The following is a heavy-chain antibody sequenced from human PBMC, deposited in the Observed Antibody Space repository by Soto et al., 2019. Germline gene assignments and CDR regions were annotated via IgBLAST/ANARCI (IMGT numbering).Heavy chain of an antibody. V-gene: IGHV4-31*03. CDR1: VVFLISDAYY. CDR2: IYHTGST. Sequence: SETLSLTCSVSVVFLISDAYYWSWIRQRPGKGLEWIGNIYHTGSTYYTPSLKSRSILSLDTSKNQFSLRLNSVTAADTAVYFCARYRFSGTWSKFDYWGQGTLVTVSS. D-gene: IGHD6-13*01. J-gene: IGHJ4*02. CDR3: ARYRFSGTWSKFDY.